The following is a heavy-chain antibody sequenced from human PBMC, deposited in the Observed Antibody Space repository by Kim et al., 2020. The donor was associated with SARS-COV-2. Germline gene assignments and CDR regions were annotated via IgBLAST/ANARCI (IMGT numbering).Heavy chain of an antibody. D-gene: IGHD2-2*01. CDR1: GGSFSGYY. Sequence: SETLSLTCAVYGGSFSGYYWSWIRQPPGKGLEWIGEINHSGSTNYNPSLKSRVTISVDTSKNQFSLKLSSVTAADTAVYYCASPPSEGLYHPDAEYFQHWGQGTLVTVSS. CDR2: INHSGST. V-gene: IGHV4-34*01. CDR3: ASPPSEGLYHPDAEYFQH. J-gene: IGHJ1*01.